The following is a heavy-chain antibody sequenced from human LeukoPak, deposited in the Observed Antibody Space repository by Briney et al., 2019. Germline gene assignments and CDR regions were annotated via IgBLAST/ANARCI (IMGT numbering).Heavy chain of an antibody. Sequence: PGGSLRLSCAASGFTFSSYAMSWVRLAPGKGLEWVSAISGSGGSTYYADSVKGRFTISRDNSKNTLYLQMNSLGAEDTAVYYCAKDYSNYNYFDYWGQGTLVTVSS. V-gene: IGHV3-23*01. D-gene: IGHD4-11*01. CDR1: GFTFSSYA. CDR2: ISGSGGST. CDR3: AKDYSNYNYFDY. J-gene: IGHJ4*02.